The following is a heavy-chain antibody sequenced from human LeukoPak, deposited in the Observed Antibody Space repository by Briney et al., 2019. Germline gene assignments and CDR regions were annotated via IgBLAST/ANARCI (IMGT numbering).Heavy chain of an antibody. D-gene: IGHD6-6*01. CDR3: AHSSSSLPTDS. CDR2: INHNKST. V-gene: IGHV4-34*01. Sequence: SETLSLTCAVYGGPFSTYYWTWIRQSPGKGLEWIGEINHNKSTNYNPSLNSRLTISVDTSKSQFSLNLTSVTAADTAVYYCAHSSSSLPTDSWGQGTLVIVSS. CDR1: GGPFSTYY. J-gene: IGHJ4*02.